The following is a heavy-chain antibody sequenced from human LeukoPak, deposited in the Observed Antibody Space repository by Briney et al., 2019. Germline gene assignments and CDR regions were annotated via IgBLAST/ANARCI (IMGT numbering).Heavy chain of an antibody. D-gene: IGHD6-19*01. V-gene: IGHV1-2*02. CDR3: ARGHKQWLVWDYFDY. CDR1: GYTFTGYY. Sequence: ASVKVSCKASGYTFTGYYMHWVRQAPGQGLEWMGWINPNSGGTNYAQKFQGRVTMTRGTSISTAYMELSRLRSDDTAVYYCARGHKQWLVWDYFDYWGQGTLVTVSS. CDR2: INPNSGGT. J-gene: IGHJ4*02.